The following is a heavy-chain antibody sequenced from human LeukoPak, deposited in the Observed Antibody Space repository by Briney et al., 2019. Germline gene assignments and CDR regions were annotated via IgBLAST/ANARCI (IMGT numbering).Heavy chain of an antibody. CDR2: IYYSGST. Sequence: SETLSLTCTVSGGSISSSSYYWGWIRQPPGRGLEWFGSIYYSGSTYYNPSLKSRVTISVDTSKNQFSLKLSSVTAADTAVYYCARVAAAGTNWFDPWGQGTLVTVSS. J-gene: IGHJ5*02. CDR1: GGSISSSSYY. D-gene: IGHD6-13*01. V-gene: IGHV4-39*07. CDR3: ARVAAAGTNWFDP.